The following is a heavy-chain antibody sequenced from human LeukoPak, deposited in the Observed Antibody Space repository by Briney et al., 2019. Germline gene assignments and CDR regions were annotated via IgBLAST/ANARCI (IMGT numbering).Heavy chain of an antibody. V-gene: IGHV3-23*01. CDR1: GFAFSSYA. Sequence: GGSLRLSCAASGFAFSSYAMSWVRQAPGKGLEWVSAISGGGGSTHYADSVKGRFTISRDNSKNTLYLQMSSLRAGDTAVYYCAKSSYYDSSGYYREYYFDYWGQGTLVTVSS. J-gene: IGHJ4*02. CDR3: AKSSYYDSSGYYREYYFDY. CDR2: ISGGGGST. D-gene: IGHD3-22*01.